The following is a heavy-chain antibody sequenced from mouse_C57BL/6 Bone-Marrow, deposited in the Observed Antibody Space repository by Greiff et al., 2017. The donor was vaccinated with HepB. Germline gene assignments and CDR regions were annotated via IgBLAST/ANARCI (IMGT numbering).Heavy chain of an antibody. CDR1: GFSLTSYG. J-gene: IGHJ4*01. Sequence: VQLVESGPGLVAPSQSLSITCTVSGFSLTSYGVDWVRQSPGKGLEWLGVIWGVGSTNYNSALKSRLSISKDNSKSQVFLKMNSLQTDDTAMYYCARTNWENYYAMDYWGQGTSVTVSS. CDR3: ARTNWENYYAMDY. V-gene: IGHV2-6*01. CDR2: IWGVGST. D-gene: IGHD4-1*01.